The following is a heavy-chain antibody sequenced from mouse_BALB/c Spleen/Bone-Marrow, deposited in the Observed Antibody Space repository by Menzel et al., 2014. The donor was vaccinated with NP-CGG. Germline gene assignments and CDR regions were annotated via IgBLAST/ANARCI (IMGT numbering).Heavy chain of an antibody. J-gene: IGHJ4*01. CDR2: IYPGNGDT. CDR1: GYTSTSYN. Sequence: QSGAELVKPGASVKMSCKASGYTSTSYNMHWVKPTPGQGLEWIGAIYPGNGDTSYNQKFKGKATLTADKSSSTAYMQLSSLTSEDSAVYYCATLYAMDYWGQGTSVTVSS. CDR3: ATLYAMDY. V-gene: IGHV1-12*01.